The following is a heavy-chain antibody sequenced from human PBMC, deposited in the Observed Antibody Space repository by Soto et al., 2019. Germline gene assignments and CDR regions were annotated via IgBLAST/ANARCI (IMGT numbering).Heavy chain of an antibody. V-gene: IGHV4-34*01. Sequence: SETLSLTCAVYGGSFSGYYWSWIRQPPGKGLEWIGEINHSGSTNYNPSLKSRVTISVDTSKNQFSLKLSSVTAADTAVYYCARDRVPAAAPRGYFDYWGQGTLVTVSS. D-gene: IGHD2-15*01. CDR1: GGSFSGYY. CDR3: ARDRVPAAAPRGYFDY. CDR2: INHSGST. J-gene: IGHJ4*02.